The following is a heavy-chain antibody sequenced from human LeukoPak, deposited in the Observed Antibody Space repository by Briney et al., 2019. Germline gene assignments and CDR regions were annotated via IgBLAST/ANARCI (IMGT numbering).Heavy chain of an antibody. D-gene: IGHD5-18*01. J-gene: IGHJ6*02. CDR1: GFIFSSYD. CDR3: ARGVRPAVDTRPYCYNYYGMDV. Sequence: GGSLRLSCAASGFIFSSYDMNWGRQAPGEGLEWVSYISTDGSYTYYADSVEGRFTISRDNAKGSLYLNMSRLRAEDTAVYYCARGVRPAVDTRPYCYNYYGMDVWGQGTTVTVSS. V-gene: IGHV3-48*03. CDR2: ISTDGSYT.